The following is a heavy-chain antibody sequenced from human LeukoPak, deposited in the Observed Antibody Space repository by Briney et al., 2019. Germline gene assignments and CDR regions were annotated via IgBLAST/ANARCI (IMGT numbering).Heavy chain of an antibody. J-gene: IGHJ6*03. D-gene: IGHD2-2*01. CDR1: GFIFNDYW. CDR2: IKPDETER. V-gene: IGHV3-7*01. CDR3: ARIGGYCSSTSCYREPYYYYYMDV. Sequence: PGGSLRLSCAVSGFIFNDYWMAWVRQAPGKGLEWVANIKPDETERNYVDSVKGRVTISRDSAKNSLYLQMNSLRAEDTAVYYCARIGGYCSSTSCYREPYYYYYMDVWGKGTTVTVFS.